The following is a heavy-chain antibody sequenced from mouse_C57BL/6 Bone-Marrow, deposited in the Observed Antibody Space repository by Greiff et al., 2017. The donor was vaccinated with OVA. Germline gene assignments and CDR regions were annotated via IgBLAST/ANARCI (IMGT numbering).Heavy chain of an antibody. CDR3: ARDDYYWYFDV. V-gene: IGHV7-1*01. CDR2: SRNKANDYTT. J-gene: IGHJ1*03. Sequence: EVKVVESGGGLVQSGRSLRLSCATSGFTFSDFYMEWVRQAPGKGLEWIAASRNKANDYTTEYSASVKGRFIVSRDTSKSILYLQMNALRAEDTAIYYCARDDYYWYFDVWGTGTTVTVSS. CDR1: GFTFSDFY.